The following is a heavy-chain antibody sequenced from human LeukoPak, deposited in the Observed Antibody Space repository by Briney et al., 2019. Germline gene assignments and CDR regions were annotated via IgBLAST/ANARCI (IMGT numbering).Heavy chain of an antibody. Sequence: GESLKISCKASGYTFINYWSAWVRQMPEKGLELMGLIYPGDSDTRYSPSFQGHVTISADKSINTAYLQWNSLEASDTATYYCARQANHCSGNSCSALYFDSWGQGTLVTGSS. CDR3: ARQANHCSGNSCSALYFDS. CDR2: IYPGDSDT. V-gene: IGHV5-51*01. J-gene: IGHJ4*02. D-gene: IGHD2-15*01. CDR1: GYTFINYW.